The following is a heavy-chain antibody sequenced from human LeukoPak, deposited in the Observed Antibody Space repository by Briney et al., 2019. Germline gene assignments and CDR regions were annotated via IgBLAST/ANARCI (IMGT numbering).Heavy chain of an antibody. D-gene: IGHD6-19*01. Sequence: ASVKVSCKASGYTFTGYYMHWVRQAPGQGLEWMGWINPNSGGTNYAQKFQGRVTMTRDTSISTAHMELSRLRSDDTAVYYCARPSLMAVAVAIGFDPWGQGTLVTVSS. CDR2: INPNSGGT. V-gene: IGHV1-2*02. CDR1: GYTFTGYY. J-gene: IGHJ5*02. CDR3: ARPSLMAVAVAIGFDP.